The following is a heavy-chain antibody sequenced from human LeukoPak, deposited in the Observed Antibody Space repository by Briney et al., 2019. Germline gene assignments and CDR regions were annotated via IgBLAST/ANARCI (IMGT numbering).Heavy chain of an antibody. V-gene: IGHV4-30-2*01. CDR2: IYHSGST. CDR3: AKGGLGYYPNWYFDL. J-gene: IGHJ2*01. CDR1: GVSISSGGYS. Sequence: SETLSLTCAVSGVSISSGGYSWSWIRQPPGKGLEWIGYIYHSGSTYYNPSLKSRVTISVDRSKNQFSLKLSSVTAADTAVYYCAKGGLGYYPNWYFDLWGRGTLVTVSS. D-gene: IGHD3-10*01.